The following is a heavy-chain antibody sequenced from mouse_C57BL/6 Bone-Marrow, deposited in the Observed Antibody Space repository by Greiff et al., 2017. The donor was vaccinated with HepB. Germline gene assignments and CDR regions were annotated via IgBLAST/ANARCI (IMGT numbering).Heavy chain of an antibody. CDR3: GRCVRRGAVDN. Sequence: VQLQESGAELAKPGASVKLSCKASGYTFTSYWMHWVKQRPGQGLEWIGYINPSSGYNKNNQKFKDKATLTADKYSSTACMQLSSLTYEDYAVYYDGRCVRRGAVDNWGQGTSVTVSS. CDR2: INPSSGYN. V-gene: IGHV1-7*01. J-gene: IGHJ4*01. CDR1: GYTFTSYW.